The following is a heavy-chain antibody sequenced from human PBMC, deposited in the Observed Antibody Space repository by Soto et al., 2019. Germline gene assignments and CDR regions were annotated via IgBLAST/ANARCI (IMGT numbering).Heavy chain of an antibody. D-gene: IGHD3-22*01. CDR1: GFTFSSYG. V-gene: IGHV3-30*18. J-gene: IGHJ4*02. CDR2: ISYDGSNK. CDR3: AKVKNYYDSSGIFPSYFDY. Sequence: SLRLSCAASGFTFSSYGMHWVRQAPGKGLEWVAVISYDGSNKYYADSVKGRFTISRDNSKNTLYLQMNSLRAEDTAVYYCAKVKNYYDSSGIFPSYFDYWGQGTLVTVSS.